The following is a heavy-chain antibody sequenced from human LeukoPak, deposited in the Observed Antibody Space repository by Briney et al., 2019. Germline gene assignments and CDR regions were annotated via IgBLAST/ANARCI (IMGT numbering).Heavy chain of an antibody. CDR1: GYTFTSYY. D-gene: IGHD6-13*01. CDR3: AREPFPDPYSSSWYLDY. J-gene: IGHJ4*02. V-gene: IGHV1-46*01. CDR2: ISPSGGST. Sequence: ASVTVSCKASGYTFTSYYMHWVRQAPGQGLEWMGIISPSGGSTSYAQKFQGRVTMTRDTSTSTVYMELSSLRSEDTAVYYCAREPFPDPYSSSWYLDYWGQGTLVTVSS.